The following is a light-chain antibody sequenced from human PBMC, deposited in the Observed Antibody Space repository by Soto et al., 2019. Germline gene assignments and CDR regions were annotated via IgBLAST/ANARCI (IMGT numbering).Light chain of an antibody. V-gene: IGKV3-11*01. CDR3: QQRSNWPPVIT. Sequence: EILLTQSPATLSLSPGERATLSCRASQSFSGYLAWYQQKPGQAPRLLIYDASKRATGIPARFSGRGSGTDFTLTISSLEPEDFAVYYCQQRSNWPPVITFGQGTRLEIK. CDR2: DAS. CDR1: QSFSGY. J-gene: IGKJ5*01.